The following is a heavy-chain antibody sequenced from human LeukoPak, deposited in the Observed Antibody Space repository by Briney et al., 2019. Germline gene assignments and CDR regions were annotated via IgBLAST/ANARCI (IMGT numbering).Heavy chain of an antibody. J-gene: IGHJ4*02. CDR2: INVDGSRT. CDR3: ARDRCSDNSCYVPH. CDR1: VFTFSSYW. Sequence: GGSLRLSCAASVFTFSSYWMHWVRHAPGKGLGWVSRINVDGSRTAYADSVRGRFTISRDNAKNTLYLQMNSLRAEDTAVYYCARDRCSDNSCYVPHWGQGPLVTVSS. V-gene: IGHV3-74*01. D-gene: IGHD2-2*01.